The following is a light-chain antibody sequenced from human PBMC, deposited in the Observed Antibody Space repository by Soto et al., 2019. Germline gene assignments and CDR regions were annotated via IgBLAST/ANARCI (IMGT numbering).Light chain of an antibody. J-gene: IGLJ2*01. CDR2: NNS. V-gene: IGLV1-40*01. CDR3: QSYDSSLSAVV. Sequence: QSVLTQPPSVSGAPRQRVTISCTGSSSNIGAGYVVHWYQQLPGTAPKLLIYNNSNRPSGVPDRFSGSKSGTSASLAITGLQAEDEADYYCQSYDSSLSAVVFGGGTKLTVL. CDR1: SSNIGAGYV.